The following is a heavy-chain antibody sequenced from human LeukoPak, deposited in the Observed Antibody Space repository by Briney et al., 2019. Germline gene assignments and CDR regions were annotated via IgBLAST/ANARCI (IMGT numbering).Heavy chain of an antibody. CDR1: GFTFSSYW. Sequence: PGGSLRLSCAASGFTFSSYWMSWVRQAPGKGLEWVANIKQDGSEKYYVDSVKGRFTISRDNAKNSLYLQMNSLRAEDTAVYYCARDGGIAVAGTGLKVAFDIWGQGTMVTVSS. CDR3: ARDGGIAVAGTGLKVAFDI. V-gene: IGHV3-7*01. CDR2: IKQDGSEK. D-gene: IGHD6-19*01. J-gene: IGHJ3*02.